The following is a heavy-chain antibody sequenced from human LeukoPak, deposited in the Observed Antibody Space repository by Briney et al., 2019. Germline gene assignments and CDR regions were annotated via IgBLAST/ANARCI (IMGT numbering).Heavy chain of an antibody. CDR2: IGQDGSEK. CDR3: ARDRNKGATDY. J-gene: IGHJ4*02. CDR1: GFTFSTSW. Sequence: PGGSLRLSCAASGFTFSTSWMSWVRQAPGKGLEWVANIGQDGSEKNHVDSVKGRFTISGDNAKNSLFLQMNSRRVEDTALYYCARDRNKGATDYWGQGTLVTVSS. D-gene: IGHD1-26*01. V-gene: IGHV3-7*01.